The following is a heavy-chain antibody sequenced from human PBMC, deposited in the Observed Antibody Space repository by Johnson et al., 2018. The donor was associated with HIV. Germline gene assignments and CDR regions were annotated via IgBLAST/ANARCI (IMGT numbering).Heavy chain of an antibody. Sequence: VQLVESGGGVVRPGGSLRVSCAASGFTVSTNYMSWVRQAPGKGLEWVSLIYSGGSTYSADSVKGRFTISRDNSKNTVYLQMNSLRVEDTAVYYCARDQAGRGDAFDIWGQGTMVTVSS. J-gene: IGHJ3*02. V-gene: IGHV3-53*01. D-gene: IGHD6-13*01. CDR3: ARDQAGRGDAFDI. CDR1: GFTVSTNY. CDR2: IYSGGST.